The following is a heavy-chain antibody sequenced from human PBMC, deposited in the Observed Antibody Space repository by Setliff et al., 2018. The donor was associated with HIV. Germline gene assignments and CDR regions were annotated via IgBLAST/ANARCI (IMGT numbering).Heavy chain of an antibody. V-gene: IGHV3-7*03. D-gene: IGHD5-18*01. Sequence: GGSLRLSCAASGFTFSNFWMHWVRQAPGKGLEWVASISPDGSRNYCVGSVKGRCTASRDNAKSSLYLQMNSLRAEDTAVYYCARANSIKGYSYGPDAFDIWGQGTMVTVSS. J-gene: IGHJ3*02. CDR3: ARANSIKGYSYGPDAFDI. CDR1: GFTFSNFW. CDR2: ISPDGSRN.